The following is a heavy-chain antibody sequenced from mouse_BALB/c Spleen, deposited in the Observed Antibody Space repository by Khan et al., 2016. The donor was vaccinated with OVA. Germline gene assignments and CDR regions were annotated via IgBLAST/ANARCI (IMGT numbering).Heavy chain of an antibody. Sequence: QVQLKQSGAELARPGASVKMSRKASGYTFTSYTIHWIKKRPGQGLEWIGYINPSNGYTNYNLKFKDKATLTTDKSSTTAYLQLSSLTSDDSAVYNCVRDGAYHRNDGWFAYWGQGTLVTVSA. J-gene: IGHJ3*01. CDR2: INPSNGYT. V-gene: IGHV1-4*01. D-gene: IGHD2-14*01. CDR3: VRDGAYHRNDGWFAY. CDR1: GYTFTSYT.